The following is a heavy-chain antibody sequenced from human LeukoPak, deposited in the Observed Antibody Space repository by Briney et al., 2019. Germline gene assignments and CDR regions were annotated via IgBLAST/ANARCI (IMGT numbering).Heavy chain of an antibody. CDR1: GGSFSGHY. V-gene: IGHV4-34*01. CDR3: ARLIAAAGT. J-gene: IGHJ5*02. CDR2: INHSGST. Sequence: SETLSLTCAVYGGSFSGHYWSWIRQPPGKGLEWIGEINHSGSTNYNPSLKSRVTISVDTSKNQFSLKLSSVTAADTAVYYCARLIAAAGTWGQGTLVTVSS. D-gene: IGHD6-13*01.